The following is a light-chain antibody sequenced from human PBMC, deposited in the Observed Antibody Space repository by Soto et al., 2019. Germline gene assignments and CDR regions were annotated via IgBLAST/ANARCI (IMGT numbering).Light chain of an antibody. V-gene: IGLV1-40*01. CDR3: QSYDSSLSGYV. Sequence: QSVLTQPPSVSEAPGQRVTISCTGRSSNIGAGYEAHWYQQVPGTAPKLLIYENNNRPSGVPDRFSGSKSGTSASLAITGLQAEDEAEYYCQSYDSSLSGYVFGTGTKLTVL. J-gene: IGLJ1*01. CDR1: SSNIGAGYE. CDR2: ENN.